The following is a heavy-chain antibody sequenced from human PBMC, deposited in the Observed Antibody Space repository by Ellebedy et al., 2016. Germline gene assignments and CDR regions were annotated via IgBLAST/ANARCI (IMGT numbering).Heavy chain of an antibody. CDR3: VRGTDY. D-gene: IGHD3-10*01. V-gene: IGHV3-30*03. CDR1: GFTFSSYG. J-gene: IGHJ4*02. Sequence: GGSLRLXXAASGFTFSSYGMHWVRQAPGKGLEWVALISYDGSNKYYADSVKGRFTISRDNSKNTLYLQMNSLRAEDTAVYYCVRGTDYWGQGTLVTVSS. CDR2: ISYDGSNK.